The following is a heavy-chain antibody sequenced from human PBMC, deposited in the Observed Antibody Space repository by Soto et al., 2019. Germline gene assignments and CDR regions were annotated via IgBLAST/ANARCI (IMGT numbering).Heavy chain of an antibody. CDR3: ARDWFTEYSSSFGMDV. Sequence: SETLSLTCAVSGGSISSSNWWSWVRQPPGKGLERIGEIYHSGSTNYNPSLKSRVTISVDKSKNQFSLKLSSVTAADTAVYYCARDWFTEYSSSFGMDVWGQGTTVTVSS. CDR2: IYHSGST. J-gene: IGHJ6*02. D-gene: IGHD6-6*01. CDR1: GGSISSSNW. V-gene: IGHV4-4*02.